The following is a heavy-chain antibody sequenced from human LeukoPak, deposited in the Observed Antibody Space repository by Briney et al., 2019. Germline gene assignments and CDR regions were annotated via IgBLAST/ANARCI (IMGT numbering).Heavy chain of an antibody. J-gene: IGHJ6*03. D-gene: IGHD6-13*01. CDR2: IYYSGST. Sequence: SETLSLTCTVSGGSISSYYWSWIRQPPGKGLEWIGYIYYSGSTNYNPSLKSRVTISVDTSKNQFSLKLSSVTAADTAVYYCARGRPSSSWYGYYYYMDVWGKGTTVTISS. CDR3: ARGRPSSSWYGYYYYMDV. V-gene: IGHV4-59*12. CDR1: GGSISSYY.